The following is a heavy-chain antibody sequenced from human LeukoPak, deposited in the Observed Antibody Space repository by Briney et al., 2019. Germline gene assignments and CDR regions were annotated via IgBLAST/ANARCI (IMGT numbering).Heavy chain of an antibody. CDR3: ATMPSSSWYDIWFDP. J-gene: IGHJ5*02. V-gene: IGHV3-30*02. Sequence: GGSLRLSCAASGFTFSSYWMSWVRQAPGKGLEWVAFIRFDGSNKYYADSVKGRFTISRDNAKNSLYLQMNSLRAEDTAVYYCATMPSSSWYDIWFDPWGQGTLVTVSS. CDR2: IRFDGSNK. CDR1: GFTFSSYW. D-gene: IGHD6-13*01.